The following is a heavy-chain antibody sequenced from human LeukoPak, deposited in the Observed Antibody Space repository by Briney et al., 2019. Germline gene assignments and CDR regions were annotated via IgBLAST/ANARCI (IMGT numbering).Heavy chain of an antibody. Sequence: SVKVSCKASGGTFSSYAISWVRQAPGQGLEWMGGIIPIFGTANYAQKFQGRVTITTDESTSTAYMELSSLRSGDTAVYYCARGGVLRYFDWQSDAFDIWGQGTMVTVSS. J-gene: IGHJ3*02. CDR1: GGTFSSYA. CDR2: IIPIFGTA. D-gene: IGHD3-9*01. CDR3: ARGGVLRYFDWQSDAFDI. V-gene: IGHV1-69*05.